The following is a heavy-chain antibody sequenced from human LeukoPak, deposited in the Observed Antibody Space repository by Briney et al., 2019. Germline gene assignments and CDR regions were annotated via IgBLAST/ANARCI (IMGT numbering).Heavy chain of an antibody. CDR2: MNPNSGNT. J-gene: IGHJ4*02. Sequence: ASVKVSCKASGGIFSSYAINWVRQATGQGLEWMGWMNPNSGNTGYAQKFQGRVTMTRNTSTSTAYMELSGLRSEDTAVYYCARDERLLSFLKWGQGTLVTVSS. CDR3: ARDERLLSFLK. V-gene: IGHV1-8*02. CDR1: GGIFSSYA. D-gene: IGHD3-3*01.